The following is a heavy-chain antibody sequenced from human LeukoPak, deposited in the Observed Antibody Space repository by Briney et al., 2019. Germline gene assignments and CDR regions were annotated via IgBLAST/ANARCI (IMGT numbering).Heavy chain of an antibody. Sequence: SETLSLTCTVSGGSISTYYWSWFRQPPGKGLEWIGYLYYSGSTNYSPSLKSRVTISLDTSQNQFSLKLSSVTAADTAVYYCARGLAHKFDYWGQGTLVTVSS. D-gene: IGHD6-19*01. CDR2: LYYSGST. J-gene: IGHJ4*02. V-gene: IGHV4-59*08. CDR3: ARGLAHKFDY. CDR1: GGSISTYY.